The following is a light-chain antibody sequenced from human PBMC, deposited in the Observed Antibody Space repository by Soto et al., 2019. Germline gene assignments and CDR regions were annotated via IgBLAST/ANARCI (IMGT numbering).Light chain of an antibody. Sequence: DLQMTQSPSSLSASVGDRVTITCQASQDIKNYLNWYQQKPGKAPNLLIYDASNLKTGVPSRFNGSGSGTHFTFTISSLQPEDIATYYCQHYDHLPPLSFGGGTKVEIK. CDR2: DAS. V-gene: IGKV1-33*01. CDR3: QHYDHLPPLS. CDR1: QDIKNY. J-gene: IGKJ4*01.